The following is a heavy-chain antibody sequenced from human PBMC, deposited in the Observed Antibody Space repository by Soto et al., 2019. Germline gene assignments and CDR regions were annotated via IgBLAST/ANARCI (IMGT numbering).Heavy chain of an antibody. D-gene: IGHD4-4*01. CDR2: INHSVST. J-gene: IGHJ5*02. Sequence: SETLSLTYSFYVGSFSGYYWSWIRQPPGKGLEWIGEINHSVSTNYNPSLKSRVTISVDTSKNQFSLKLSSVTAAVTAVYYCARGLDYRDRANYWFDPWGQGTLVTISS. CDR3: ARGLDYRDRANYWFDP. V-gene: IGHV4-34*01. CDR1: VGSFSGYY.